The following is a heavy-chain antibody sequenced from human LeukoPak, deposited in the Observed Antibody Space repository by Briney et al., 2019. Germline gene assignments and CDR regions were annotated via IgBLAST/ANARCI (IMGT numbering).Heavy chain of an antibody. CDR2: IYTTGST. D-gene: IGHD3-10*01. CDR1: GGSISSYY. Sequence: SETLSLTCTVSGGSISSYYWSWIRQPAGKGLEWIWRIYTTGSTNYNPSLKSRVTMSVDTSKNQFSLNLSSVTAADTAVYYCARDSNPGRAFDFWGQGTMVTVSS. CDR3: ARDSNPGRAFDF. V-gene: IGHV4-4*07. J-gene: IGHJ3*01.